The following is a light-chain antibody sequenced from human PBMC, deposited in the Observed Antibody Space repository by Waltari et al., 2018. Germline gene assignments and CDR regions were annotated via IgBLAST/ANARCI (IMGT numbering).Light chain of an antibody. CDR3: QQYNNWPPLT. CDR2: DTS. V-gene: IGKV3D-15*01. Sequence: EIVMTQSPATLSVSPGERATLSCRASQSVSNNLAWYQQKPGQAPRLLIYDTSTRATGIPARFSGSGSVTEFTLTISSLQSVDFAVYYCQQYNNWPPLTFGGGTKVEIK. CDR1: QSVSNN. J-gene: IGKJ4*01.